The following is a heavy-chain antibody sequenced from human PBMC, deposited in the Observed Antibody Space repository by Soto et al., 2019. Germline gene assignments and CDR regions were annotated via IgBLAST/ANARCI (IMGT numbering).Heavy chain of an antibody. CDR3: ARAWYYDFWSGYSPSRLDP. J-gene: IGHJ5*02. D-gene: IGHD3-3*01. CDR1: GYTFTGYY. CDR2: INPNSGGT. Sequence: ASVKVSCKASGYTFTGYYMHWVRQAPGQGLEWMGWINPNSGGTNYAQKFQGRVTMTRDTSISTAYMELSRLRSDDTAVYYCARAWYYDFWSGYSPSRLDPWGQGTLVTVS. V-gene: IGHV1-2*02.